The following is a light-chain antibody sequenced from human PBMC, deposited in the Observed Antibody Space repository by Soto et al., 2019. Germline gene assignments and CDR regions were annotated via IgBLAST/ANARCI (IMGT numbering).Light chain of an antibody. CDR3: QQYGSSPPYT. CDR1: QSVSSSY. CDR2: GAS. Sequence: EIVLTQSPGTLSLSPGERATLSCRASQSVSSSYLAWYQQKPGQAPRLLIYGASSRATGIPDRFSGSGSGTDFTLTISKLESEDFAVYYCQQYGSSPPYTFGHGTKLEIK. V-gene: IGKV3-20*01. J-gene: IGKJ2*01.